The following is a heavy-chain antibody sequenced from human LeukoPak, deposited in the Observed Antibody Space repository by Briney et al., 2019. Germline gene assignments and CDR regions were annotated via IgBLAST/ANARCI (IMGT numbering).Heavy chain of an antibody. CDR3: ARDLVGATIGAFDI. V-gene: IGHV4-59*01. CDR2: IYYSGST. D-gene: IGHD1-26*01. CDR1: GGSISSYY. Sequence: SETLSLTCTVSGGSISSYYWSWIRQPPGKGLEWIGYIYYSGSTNYNPSLKSRVTISVDTSKNQFSLKLSSVTAADTAVYYCARDLVGATIGAFDIWGQGTMVTVSS. J-gene: IGHJ3*02.